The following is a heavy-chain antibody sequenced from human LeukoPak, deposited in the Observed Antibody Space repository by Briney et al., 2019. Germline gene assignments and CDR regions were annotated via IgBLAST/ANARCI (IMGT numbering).Heavy chain of an antibody. CDR2: INTGTGGT. Sequence: ASVKVSCKASGYTFTGYYMHWVRQAPGQGLEWMGWINTGTGGTSYAQKLQGRVTITGDTSISTAYVELSSLTSDDTALYYCARGEGSSIDYWGQGTLVTVSS. CDR3: ARGEGSSIDY. D-gene: IGHD6-13*01. V-gene: IGHV1-2*02. CDR1: GYTFTGYY. J-gene: IGHJ4*02.